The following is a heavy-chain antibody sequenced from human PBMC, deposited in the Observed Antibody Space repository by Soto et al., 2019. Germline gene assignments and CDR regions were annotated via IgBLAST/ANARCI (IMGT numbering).Heavy chain of an antibody. J-gene: IGHJ4*02. CDR2: IKQDGSER. CDR3: TRTISALPGDDY. D-gene: IGHD6-6*01. V-gene: IGHV3-7*01. Sequence: EVQLVESGGGLVQPGGSLRLSCAASGFTFNRYWMGWVRQAPGKGPEWLANIKQDGSERYYVDSVKGRFTISRDNVKNSVYLQMNSLRAEDTAVYYCTRTISALPGDDYWDQGTLVTVSS. CDR1: GFTFNRYW.